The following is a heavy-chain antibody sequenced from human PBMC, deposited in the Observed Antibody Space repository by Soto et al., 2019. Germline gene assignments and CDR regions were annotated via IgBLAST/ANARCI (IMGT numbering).Heavy chain of an antibody. CDR1: GFSLSTRGVA. D-gene: IGHD1-7*01. Sequence: SGPTLVNPPQTVTLTCTFSGFSLSTRGVAVSWIRQSPGEAPAWLALIASADEKYYNRSLKTRLTIPKDTSKNLVTLTVDDMNPVDTATYYCARHRVGAVVGTWTWNYFDSWGQGILVTV. CDR3: ARHRVGAVVGTWTWNYFDS. J-gene: IGHJ4*02. V-gene: IGHV2-70*01. CDR2: IASADEK.